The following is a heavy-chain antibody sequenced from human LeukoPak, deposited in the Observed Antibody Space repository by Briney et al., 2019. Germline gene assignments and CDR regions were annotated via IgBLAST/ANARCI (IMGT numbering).Heavy chain of an antibody. D-gene: IGHD5-24*01. V-gene: IGHV4-39*01. J-gene: IGHJ4*02. Sequence: PSETLSHTCTVSPDSISNSRYHWAWIRQPPGKGLEWIGNIYYSGSTYYNPSLKSRVTISVDRSKNQFSLKVSSATAADTAVYYCARHEGRQEINYWGQGTLVTVSS. CDR2: IYYSGST. CDR1: PDSISNSRYH. CDR3: ARHEGRQEINY.